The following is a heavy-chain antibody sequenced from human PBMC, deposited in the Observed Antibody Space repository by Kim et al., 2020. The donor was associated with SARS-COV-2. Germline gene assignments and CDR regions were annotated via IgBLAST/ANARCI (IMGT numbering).Heavy chain of an antibody. CDR2: IKQDGSEK. V-gene: IGHV3-7*01. J-gene: IGHJ5*02. CDR1: GFTFSSYW. Sequence: GGSLRLSCAASGFTFSSYWMSWVRQAPGKGLEWVANIKQDGSEKYYVDSVKGRFTISRDNAKNSLYLQMNSLRAEDTAVYYCARDWAHSGLFYYEWFDPWGQGTLVTVSS. D-gene: IGHD3-22*01. CDR3: ARDWAHSGLFYYEWFDP.